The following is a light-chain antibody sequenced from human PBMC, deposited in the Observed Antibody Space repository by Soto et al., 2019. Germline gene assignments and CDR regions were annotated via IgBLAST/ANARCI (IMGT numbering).Light chain of an antibody. J-gene: IGKJ5*01. V-gene: IGKV3-11*01. Sequence: EIVLTQSPATLSLSPGERATLSCRTSLSVSVYLDWYQQKPGQAPRLLISDASNRATGIPARFSSSGSGTDFTLTISSLEPEDFAVYYCHQRQYWPPITFGQGTRLEI. CDR3: HQRQYWPPIT. CDR2: DAS. CDR1: LSVSVY.